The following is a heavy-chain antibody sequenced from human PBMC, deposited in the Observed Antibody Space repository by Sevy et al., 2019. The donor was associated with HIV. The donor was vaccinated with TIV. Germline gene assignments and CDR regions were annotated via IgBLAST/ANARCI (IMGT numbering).Heavy chain of an antibody. D-gene: IGHD2-8*02. V-gene: IGHV3-30-3*01. CDR1: GFTFSTYA. CDR2: ISYDGTNK. Sequence: GGSLRLSCAASGFTFSTYAMHWVRQAPGKGLEWVTIISYDGTNKYYADSVKGRFTISRDNSKNTLYLEMNRLRVDDTAVYDCAKDMRGSHCTGGSCYLYFWGQGTLVTVSS. CDR3: AKDMRGSHCTGGSCYLYF. J-gene: IGHJ4*02.